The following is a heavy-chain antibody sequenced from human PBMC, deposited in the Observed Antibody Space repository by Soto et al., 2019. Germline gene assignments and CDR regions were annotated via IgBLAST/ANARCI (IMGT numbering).Heavy chain of an antibody. V-gene: IGHV3-33*01. CDR3: ARALTTVTTEYYYYGMDV. CDR2: MWYDGSNK. J-gene: IGHJ6*02. CDR1: GFTFSSYG. D-gene: IGHD4-4*01. Sequence: PGGSLILSCAASGFTFSSYGMHWVRQAPGKGLEWVAVMWYDGSNKYYADSVKGRFTISRDNSKNTLYLQMNSLRAEDTAVYYCARALTTVTTEYYYYGMDVWGQGTTVTVSS.